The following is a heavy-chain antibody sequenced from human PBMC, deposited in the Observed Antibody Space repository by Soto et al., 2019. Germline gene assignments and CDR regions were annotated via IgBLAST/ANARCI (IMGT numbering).Heavy chain of an antibody. CDR3: ARRYCTNGVCYQIDY. D-gene: IGHD2-8*01. Sequence: SETLSPTCPVSGGSLSRYYWSWIRPPPGKGLEWIGYIYYSGSTNYNPSLKSRVTISVDTSKNQFSLKLSSVTAADTAVYYCARRYCTNGVCYQIDYWGQGTLVTVSS. CDR1: GGSLSRYY. J-gene: IGHJ4*02. CDR2: IYYSGST. V-gene: IGHV4-59*08.